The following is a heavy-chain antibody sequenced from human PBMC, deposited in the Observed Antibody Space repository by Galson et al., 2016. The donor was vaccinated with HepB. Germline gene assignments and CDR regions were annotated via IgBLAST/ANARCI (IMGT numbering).Heavy chain of an antibody. CDR3: AVGNEPLDY. V-gene: IGHV3-74*01. CDR1: GFTFSSYW. D-gene: IGHD1-1*01. J-gene: IGHJ4*02. Sequence: SLRLSCAASGFTFSSYWMHWVRQAPGKGLVWVSRINGDGSSTTYADSVKGRFTISRDNAKNTLYLQMNSLRAGDTAVYYCAVGNEPLDYWGQGTLVTVSS. CDR2: INGDGSST.